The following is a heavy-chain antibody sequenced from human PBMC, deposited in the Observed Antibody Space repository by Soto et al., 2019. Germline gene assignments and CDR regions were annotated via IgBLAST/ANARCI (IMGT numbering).Heavy chain of an antibody. Sequence: GGSLRLSCAASGFTFSSYEMNWVRQAPGKGLEWVSYISSSGSTIYYADSVKGRFTISRDNAKNSLYLQMNSLRAEDTAVYYCERGIIGVVAYYGMDVWGQGTTVTVSS. CDR3: ERGIIGVVAYYGMDV. V-gene: IGHV3-48*03. CDR1: GFTFSSYE. D-gene: IGHD2-21*01. J-gene: IGHJ6*02. CDR2: ISSSGSTI.